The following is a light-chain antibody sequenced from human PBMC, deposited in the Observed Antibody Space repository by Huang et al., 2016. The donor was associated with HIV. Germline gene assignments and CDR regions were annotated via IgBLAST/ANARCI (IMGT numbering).Light chain of an antibody. CDR2: VTS. CDR1: QSVSSN. CDR3: QQYNNWRT. V-gene: IGKV3-15*01. J-gene: IGKJ1*01. Sequence: IVMTQSPATLSVSPGERATLSCRASQSVSSNLAWYQQKPGQAPRLLIYVTSTRATGIPARFSGSGSGTEFTLTISSLQSEDFAVYYCQQYNNWRTFGQGTKVEIK.